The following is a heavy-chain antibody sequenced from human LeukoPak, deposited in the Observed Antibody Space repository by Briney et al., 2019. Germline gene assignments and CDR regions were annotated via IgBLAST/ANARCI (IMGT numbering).Heavy chain of an antibody. Sequence: PGGSQRLSCAASGFTFSSYAMYWVRQAPGKGLEYVSAISSNGGTTYYANSVKGRFTISRDNSKNALYLQMGSLRAEDMAVYYCAKRGGGSFYFDYWGQGTLVTVSS. CDR1: GFTFSSYA. J-gene: IGHJ4*02. V-gene: IGHV3-64*01. CDR2: ISSNGGTT. D-gene: IGHD1-26*01. CDR3: AKRGGGSFYFDY.